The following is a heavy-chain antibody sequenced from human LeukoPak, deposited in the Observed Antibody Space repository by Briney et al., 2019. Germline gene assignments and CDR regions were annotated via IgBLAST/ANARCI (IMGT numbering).Heavy chain of an antibody. J-gene: IGHJ1*01. D-gene: IGHD6-6*01. CDR1: GFTFSSYE. V-gene: IGHV3-48*03. Sequence: PGGSLRLSCAASGFTFSSYEMNWVRQAPGKGLEWVSYISSSGSTIYYADSVKGRFTISRDNSRNSVYLQMNSLTSEDTAFYYCAKGSQFVQEYFQHWGQGTLVTVSS. CDR2: ISSSGSTI. CDR3: AKGSQFVQEYFQH.